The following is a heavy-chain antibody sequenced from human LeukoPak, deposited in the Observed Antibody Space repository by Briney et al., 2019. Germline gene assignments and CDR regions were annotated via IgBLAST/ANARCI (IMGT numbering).Heavy chain of an antibody. CDR1: GYTFSNYG. D-gene: IGHD3-9*01. CDR2: IIAYNGNT. V-gene: IGHV1-18*01. CDR3: ARGFVIYDILTGYYEWWFDP. Sequence: GASVKVSCKASGYTFSNYGISWVRHAPGQGLEWMGWIIAYNGNTNYAQKLQGRVTMTTDTSTSTAYMELGSLRSDDTAVYYCARGFVIYDILTGYYEWWFDPWGQGTLVTVSS. J-gene: IGHJ5*02.